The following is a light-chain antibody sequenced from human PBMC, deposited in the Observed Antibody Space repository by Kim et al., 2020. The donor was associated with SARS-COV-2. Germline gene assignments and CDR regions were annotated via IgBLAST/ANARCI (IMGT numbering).Light chain of an antibody. V-gene: IGKV1-12*01. Sequence: SASVGDRVTITCRASQRISTRLGWYQQKPGKAPKLLIYAASNLHGGVPSRFSGSGSGTDFTLTISSLQPEDFATYYCQQVDTFPAFGGGTKVDIK. J-gene: IGKJ4*01. CDR1: QRISTR. CDR2: AAS. CDR3: QQVDTFPA.